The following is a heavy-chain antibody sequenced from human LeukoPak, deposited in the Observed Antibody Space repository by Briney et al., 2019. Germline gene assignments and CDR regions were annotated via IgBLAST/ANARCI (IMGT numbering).Heavy chain of an antibody. CDR1: GYTFTSYD. Sequence: GASVKVSCKASGYTFTSYDINWVRQATGQGLEWMGWMNPNSGNTGYAQKFQGRVTITRNTSISTAYMELSSLRSEDTAVYYCARGNYDFWSGYHRNYFDYWGQGTLVTVSS. J-gene: IGHJ4*02. CDR2: MNPNSGNT. CDR3: ARGNYDFWSGYHRNYFDY. V-gene: IGHV1-8*03. D-gene: IGHD3-3*01.